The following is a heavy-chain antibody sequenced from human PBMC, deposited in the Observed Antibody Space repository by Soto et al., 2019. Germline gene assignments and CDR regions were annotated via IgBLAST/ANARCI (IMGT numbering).Heavy chain of an antibody. J-gene: IGHJ6*02. CDR2: ISGSSSAI. CDR1: GFTFNTYS. V-gene: IGHV3-48*02. Sequence: EVELVQSGGGLVQTGGSLRLSCAASGFTFNTYSMNWVRQAPGKGLEWVSYISGSSSAIYYADSVKGRFTISRDNAKNSLYLQMNSLRDEDTAVYYCAREERVRGVIMTFSYSYYGLDVWGQGTTVTVSS. D-gene: IGHD3-10*01. CDR3: AREERVRGVIMTFSYSYYGLDV.